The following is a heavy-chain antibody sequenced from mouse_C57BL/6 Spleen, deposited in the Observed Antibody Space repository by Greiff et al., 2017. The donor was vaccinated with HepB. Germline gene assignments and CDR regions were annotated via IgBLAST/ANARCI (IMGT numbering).Heavy chain of an antibody. CDR3: ASYYYGSSYDYAMDY. CDR1: GFNIKDYY. CDR2: IDPEDGET. D-gene: IGHD1-1*01. J-gene: IGHJ4*01. V-gene: IGHV14-2*01. Sequence: EVKLVESGAELVKPGASVKLSCTASGFNIKDYYMHWVKQRTEQGLEWIGRIDPEDGETKYAPKFQGKATITADTSSNTAYLQLSSLTSEDTAVYYCASYYYGSSYDYAMDYWGQGTSVTVSS.